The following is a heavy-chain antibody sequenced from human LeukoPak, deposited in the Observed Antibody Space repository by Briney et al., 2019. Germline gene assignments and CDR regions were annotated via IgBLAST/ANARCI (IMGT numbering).Heavy chain of an antibody. D-gene: IGHD3-10*01. CDR3: ARQRGLDY. CDR1: GGSFSGYY. V-gene: IGHV4-34*01. Sequence: SETLSLTCAVYGGSFSGYYWSWIRQPPGKGLEWIGEINHSRSTNYNPSLKSRVTISVDTSKNQFSLKLSSVTAADTVVYYCARQRGLDYWGQGTLVTVSS. CDR2: INHSRST. J-gene: IGHJ4*02.